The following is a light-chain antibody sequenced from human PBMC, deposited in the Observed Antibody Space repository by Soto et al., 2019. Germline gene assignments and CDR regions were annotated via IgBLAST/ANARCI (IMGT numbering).Light chain of an antibody. CDR3: QQSYSSPGT. J-gene: IGKJ1*01. V-gene: IGKV1-39*01. CDR2: AAS. Sequence: DLQMTQSPSSLSASVGERVTITCRASQSIDKYLNWYQHKPGKAPYLLIYAASHLRSGVPTRFIGSGTGTSFTLTISSLQYEDLATYYCQQSYSSPGTFGRGTKVELK. CDR1: QSIDKY.